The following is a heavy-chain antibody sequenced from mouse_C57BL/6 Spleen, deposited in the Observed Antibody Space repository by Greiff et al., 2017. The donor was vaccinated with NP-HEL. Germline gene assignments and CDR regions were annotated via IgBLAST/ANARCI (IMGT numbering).Heavy chain of an antibody. CDR1: GYTFTSYW. CDR2: IYPGSGST. D-gene: IGHD2-2*01. V-gene: IGHV1-55*01. J-gene: IGHJ4*01. CDR3: ATQGVTMVTMAMDY. Sequence: QVQLQQPGAELVKPGASVKMSCKASGYTFTSYWITWVKQRPGQGLEWIGDIYPGSGSTNYNEKFKSKATLTVDTSSSTAYMQLSSLTSEDSAVYYCATQGVTMVTMAMDYWGQGTSVTVSS.